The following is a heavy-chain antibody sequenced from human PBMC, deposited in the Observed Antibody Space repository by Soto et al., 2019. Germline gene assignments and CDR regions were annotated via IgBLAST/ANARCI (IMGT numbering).Heavy chain of an antibody. Sequence: GGSLRLSCAASGFTFSSYAMSWVRQAPGKGLEWVSAISGSGGSTYYADSVKGRFTISRDNSKNTLYLQMNSLRAEDTAVYYCARDQGARQDIVVVVAATPYGMDGWGQGNTVTVSS. J-gene: IGHJ6*02. CDR3: ARDQGARQDIVVVVAATPYGMDG. CDR2: ISGSGGST. D-gene: IGHD2-15*01. CDR1: GFTFSSYA. V-gene: IGHV3-23*01.